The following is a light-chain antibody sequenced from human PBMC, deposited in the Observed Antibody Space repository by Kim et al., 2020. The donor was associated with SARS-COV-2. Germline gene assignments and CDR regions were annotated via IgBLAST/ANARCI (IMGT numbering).Light chain of an antibody. CDR1: NIGSKS. V-gene: IGLV3-21*04. Sequence: SYELTQPPSVSVAPGKTARITCGGNNIGSKSVHWYHQKPGQAPVVIIYNDSDRPSGIPERFSGSNSGNTATLTISRVEAGDEADYYCPAWDSGSVYVFGTGTQVTVL. J-gene: IGLJ1*01. CDR3: PAWDSGSVYV. CDR2: NDS.